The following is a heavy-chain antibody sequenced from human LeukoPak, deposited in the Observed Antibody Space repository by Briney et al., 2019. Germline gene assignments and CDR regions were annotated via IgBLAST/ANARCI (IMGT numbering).Heavy chain of an antibody. CDR2: IYHSGST. D-gene: IGHD6-19*01. CDR1: GYSISSGYY. CDR3: ARYYSSGWYGPYYFDY. V-gene: IGHV4-38-2*02. J-gene: IGHJ4*02. Sequence: SETLSLTCTVSGYSISSGYYWGWVRQPPGKGLEWIGSIYHSGSTYYNPSLKSRVTISVDTSKNQFSLKLSSVTAADTAVYYCARYYSSGWYGPYYFDYWGQGTLVTVSS.